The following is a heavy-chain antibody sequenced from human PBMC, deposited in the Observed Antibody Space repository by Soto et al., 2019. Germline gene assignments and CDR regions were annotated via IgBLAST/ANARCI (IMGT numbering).Heavy chain of an antibody. CDR2: ISVDGRND. D-gene: IGHD6-19*01. CDR3: AKEGHTSGRCGCFNI. Sequence: PGGSLRLSCEASGFTLSSSVMHWVRQAPGKRLEWLSVISVDGRNDLHAGAVKGRFTISRGISKNMVYLQMNDLRPDDTAMYFCAKEGHTSGRCGCFNIWGQGTMVTVSS. CDR1: GFTLSSSV. J-gene: IGHJ3*02. V-gene: IGHV3-30*18.